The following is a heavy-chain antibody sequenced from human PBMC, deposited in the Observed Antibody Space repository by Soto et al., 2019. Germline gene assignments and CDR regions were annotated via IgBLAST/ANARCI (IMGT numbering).Heavy chain of an antibody. V-gene: IGHV4-4*02. Sequence: SETLSLTCAVSGGSISTSNWWSWVRQPAGKGLEWIGEVYRTGSTNYNPSLESRVIVSVDKSKNQFSLKLTSVTAADTAVYYCARARATIAAAAIFDCWGQGTLVTVSS. CDR1: GGSISTSNW. J-gene: IGHJ4*02. CDR3: ARARATIAAAAIFDC. CDR2: VYRTGST. D-gene: IGHD6-13*01.